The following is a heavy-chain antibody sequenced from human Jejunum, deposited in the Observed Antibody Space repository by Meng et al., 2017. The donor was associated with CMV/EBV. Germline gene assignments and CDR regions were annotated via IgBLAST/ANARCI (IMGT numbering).Heavy chain of an antibody. CDR3: ARIPVTSGSSYGLDV. Sequence: YTFSTYAIAGVRQAPGRGLEWMGWVSAYNGDTNYAHQLHGRVTMTTDTSTTTAHMELRSLRSDDTGVYYCARIPVTSGSSYGLDVWGQGTTVTVSS. D-gene: IGHD4-17*01. V-gene: IGHV1-18*01. J-gene: IGHJ6*02. CDR1: YTFSTYA. CDR2: VSAYNGDT.